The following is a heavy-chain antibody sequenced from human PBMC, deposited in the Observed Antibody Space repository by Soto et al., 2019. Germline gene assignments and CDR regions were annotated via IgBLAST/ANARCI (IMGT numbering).Heavy chain of an antibody. CDR3: TTDPMSMYYYDSSGFNY. Sequence: PGGSLRLSCAASGFTFSNYAMNWVRQAPGKGLEWVSGISGSSYTTYYADSVKGRFTISRDNSKNTLYLQMNSLRTEDTTVYYCTTDPMSMYYYDSSGFNYWGQGTLVTVSS. J-gene: IGHJ4*02. CDR1: GFTFSNYA. CDR2: ISGSSYTT. D-gene: IGHD3-22*01. V-gene: IGHV3-23*01.